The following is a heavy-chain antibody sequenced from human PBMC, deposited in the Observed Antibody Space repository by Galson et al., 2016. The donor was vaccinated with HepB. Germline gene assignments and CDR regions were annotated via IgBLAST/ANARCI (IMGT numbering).Heavy chain of an antibody. Sequence: LRLSCAVSGFTFSSYWMSWVRQGPGKGLEWVAIIKQDGSEKYYVDSVKGRFTISRDNAKKSLYLQINSLRAEDTAVYYCARVGIGSSWYFDYWGQGTLVTVSS. D-gene: IGHD6-13*01. CDR1: GFTFSSYW. CDR3: ARVGIGSSWYFDY. V-gene: IGHV3-7*01. CDR2: IKQDGSEK. J-gene: IGHJ4*02.